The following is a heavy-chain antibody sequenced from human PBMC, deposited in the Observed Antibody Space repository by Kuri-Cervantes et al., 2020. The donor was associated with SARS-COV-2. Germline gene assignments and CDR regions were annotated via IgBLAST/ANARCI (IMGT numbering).Heavy chain of an antibody. Sequence: ASVKVSCKVSGYTLTELSMHWVRQAPGKGLEWMGGFDPEDGETIYAQKFQGRVTMTEDTSTDTAYMELSSLRSDDTAVYYCARALFGQLTPSWTIDYWGQGTLVTVSS. J-gene: IGHJ4*02. V-gene: IGHV1-24*01. D-gene: IGHD2-2*01. CDR3: ARALFGQLTPSWTIDY. CDR1: GYTLTELS. CDR2: FDPEDGET.